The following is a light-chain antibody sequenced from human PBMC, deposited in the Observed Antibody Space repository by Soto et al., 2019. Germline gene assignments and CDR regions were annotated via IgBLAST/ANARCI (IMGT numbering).Light chain of an antibody. CDR2: EVS. CDR1: SSDVGGYNY. Sequence: QSVLTQPPSASGAPGQSVPISCTGTSSDVGGYNYVSWYQQHPGKAPKLIISEVSKRPSGVPDRFSGSKSGNTASLTVSGPQAEDEADYYCTSHAGSNNYVFGTGTKVTVL. J-gene: IGLJ1*01. V-gene: IGLV2-8*01. CDR3: TSHAGSNNYV.